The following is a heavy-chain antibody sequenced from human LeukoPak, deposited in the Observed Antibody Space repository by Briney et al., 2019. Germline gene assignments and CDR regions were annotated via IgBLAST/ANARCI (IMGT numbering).Heavy chain of an antibody. CDR1: GGSISSGGYY. Sequence: SETLSLTCTVSGGSISSGGYYWSWIRQPPGKGLEWIGYIYHSGSTYYNPSLKSRVTISVDRSKNQFSLKLSSVTAADTAVYYCARASYPMTTVNWGQGTLVTVSS. J-gene: IGHJ4*02. V-gene: IGHV4-30-2*01. D-gene: IGHD4-11*01. CDR3: ARASYPMTTVN. CDR2: IYHSGST.